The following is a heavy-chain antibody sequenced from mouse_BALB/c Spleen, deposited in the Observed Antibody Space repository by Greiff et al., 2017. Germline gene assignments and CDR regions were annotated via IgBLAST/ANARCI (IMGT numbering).Heavy chain of an antibody. Sequence: VQRVESGAELVKPGASVKLSCKASGYTFTSYYMYWVKQRPGQGLEWIGEINPSNGGTNFNEKFKSKATLTVDKSSSTAYMQLSSLTSEDSAVYYCTRGGVYYYGSSYEDYWGQGTTLTVSS. J-gene: IGHJ2*01. V-gene: IGHV1S81*02. CDR2: INPSNGGT. D-gene: IGHD1-1*01. CDR3: TRGGVYYYGSSYEDY. CDR1: GYTFTSYY.